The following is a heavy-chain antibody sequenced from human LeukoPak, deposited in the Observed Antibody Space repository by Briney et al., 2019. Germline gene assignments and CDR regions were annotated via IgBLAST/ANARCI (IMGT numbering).Heavy chain of an antibody. J-gene: IGHJ4*02. Sequence: SETLSLTCAVSGGSISSSSSICWTWVRQPPGKGLEWIGEVYHSGATNYNPSLKSRVTMLLDKSKNQFSLKLNSVTAADTAVYYCARNGGNSDYDYWGQGTLVTVSA. CDR1: GGSISSSSSIC. CDR3: ARNGGNSDYDY. V-gene: IGHV4-4*02. CDR2: VYHSGAT. D-gene: IGHD4-23*01.